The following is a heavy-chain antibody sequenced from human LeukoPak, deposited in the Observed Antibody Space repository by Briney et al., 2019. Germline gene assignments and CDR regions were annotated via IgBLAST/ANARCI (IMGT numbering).Heavy chain of an antibody. CDR1: GFTFSSYG. CDR2: ISYDGTNK. D-gene: IGHD4-17*01. J-gene: IGHJ4*02. CDR3: AKDLNYYGDFLDY. Sequence: PGRSLRLSCAASGFTFSSYGMHWVRQAPGKGLEWVAVISYDGTNKYYADSVKGRFTISRDNSKSTLYLQMNSLRAEDTAVYYCAKDLNYYGDFLDYWGQGTLVTVSS. V-gene: IGHV3-30*18.